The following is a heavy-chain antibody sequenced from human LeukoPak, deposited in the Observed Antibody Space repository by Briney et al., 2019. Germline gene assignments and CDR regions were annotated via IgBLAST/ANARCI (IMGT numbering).Heavy chain of an antibody. J-gene: IGHJ4*02. CDR2: IYPGDSDT. CDR3: ARPLFTGYSSGWHFDY. CDR1: GYSFTKYW. Sequence: GESLKISCQGSGYSFTKYWIGWVRQMPGKGPEWMGIIYPGDSDTRYSPSFQGQVTISADKSITTAYLQWSSLKASDTAMYYCARPLFTGYSSGWHFDYWGQGTLVTVSS. V-gene: IGHV5-51*01. D-gene: IGHD6-19*01.